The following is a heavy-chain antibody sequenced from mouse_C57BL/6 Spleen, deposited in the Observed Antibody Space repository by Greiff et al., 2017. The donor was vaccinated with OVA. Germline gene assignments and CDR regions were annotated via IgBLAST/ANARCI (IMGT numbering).Heavy chain of an antibody. D-gene: IGHD1-2*01. J-gene: IGHJ2*01. V-gene: IGHV5-17*01. CDR2: ISSGSSTI. CDR3: ARSLRRGDYFDY. Sequence: EVQGVESGGGLVQPGGSLKLSCAASGFPFSDYGMHWVRQAPEKGLEWVAYISSGSSTIYYADTVKGRFTISRDNAKNTLFLQMTSLRSEDTAMYYCARSLRRGDYFDYWGQGTTLTVSS. CDR1: GFPFSDYG.